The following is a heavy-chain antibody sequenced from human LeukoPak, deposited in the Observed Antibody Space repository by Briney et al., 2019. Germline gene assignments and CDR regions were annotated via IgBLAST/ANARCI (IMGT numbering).Heavy chain of an antibody. J-gene: IGHJ4*02. CDR1: GFTFSSYE. CDR3: ARGYYSDTTGYNPLDH. Sequence: PGGSLRLSCAASGFTFSSYEMNWVRQAPGKGLEWISYISSSGSSMSYADSVKGRSTISRDNAKNSMYLQMTSLRAGDAAVYYCARGYYSDTTGYNPLDHWGQGTLVTVSS. D-gene: IGHD3-22*01. V-gene: IGHV3-48*03. CDR2: ISSSGSSM.